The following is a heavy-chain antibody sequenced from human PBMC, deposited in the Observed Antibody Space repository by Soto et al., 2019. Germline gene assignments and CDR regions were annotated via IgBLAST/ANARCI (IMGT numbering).Heavy chain of an antibody. CDR3: ARSPSGLLAFDY. J-gene: IGHJ4*02. Sequence: PGESLKISCKGSGYSFTSHWIGWVRQMPGKGLECMGIIFPGESDTRYSPSFQGQVTISADKSINTAYLQWSSLKASDTAIYYCARSPSGLLAFDYWGQGTLVTVSS. D-gene: IGHD2-15*01. V-gene: IGHV5-51*01. CDR1: GYSFTSHW. CDR2: IFPGESDT.